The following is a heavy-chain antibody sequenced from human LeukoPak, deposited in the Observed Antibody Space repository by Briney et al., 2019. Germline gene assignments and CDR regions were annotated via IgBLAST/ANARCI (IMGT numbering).Heavy chain of an antibody. Sequence: SQTLSLTCTVSGGSISSGGYYWSWIRQHPGKGLEWIGYIYYRGSTYYNPSLKSRVTISVDTSKNQFSLKLSSVTAADTAVYYCARVGKGGYDFGHPAWQQARFDYWGQGTLVTVSS. V-gene: IGHV4-31*03. CDR3: ARVGKGGYDFGHPAWQQARFDY. D-gene: IGHD5-12*01. CDR1: GGSISSGGYY. CDR2: IYYRGST. J-gene: IGHJ4*02.